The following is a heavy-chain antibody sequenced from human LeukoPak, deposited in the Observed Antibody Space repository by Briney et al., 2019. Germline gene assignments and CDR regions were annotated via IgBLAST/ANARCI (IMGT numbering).Heavy chain of an antibody. CDR1: GFTFSSYW. CDR3: ARTQYIRFLEALYAFDI. Sequence: GGSLRLSCAASGFTFSSYWMHWVRQAPGKGLVWVSRINTDGSSTSYADSVKGRFTISRDNAKNTLYLQMNSLRAEDTAVYYCARTQYIRFLEALYAFDIWGQGTMVTVSS. J-gene: IGHJ3*02. V-gene: IGHV3-74*01. D-gene: IGHD3-3*01. CDR2: INTDGSST.